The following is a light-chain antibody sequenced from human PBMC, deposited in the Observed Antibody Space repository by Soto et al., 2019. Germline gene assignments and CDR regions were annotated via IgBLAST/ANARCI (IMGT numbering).Light chain of an antibody. Sequence: DVVMTQSPLSLPVTLGQPASISCRSSQSLVYGDGNTYLNWFHQRPGQSPRRLIYKVSNRDSGVPDRFSGSGSGTDFTLKISRVEAEDVGVYYCMQGTHWPLTFGGGTKVEIK. CDR2: KVS. CDR3: MQGTHWPLT. J-gene: IGKJ4*01. V-gene: IGKV2-30*01. CDR1: QSLVYGDGNTY.